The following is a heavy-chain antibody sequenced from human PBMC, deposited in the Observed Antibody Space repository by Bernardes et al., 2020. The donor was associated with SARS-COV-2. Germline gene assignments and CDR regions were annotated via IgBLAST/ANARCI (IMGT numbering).Heavy chain of an antibody. J-gene: IGHJ6*02. CDR1: GFTFSSYS. V-gene: IGHV3-21*01. CDR3: ARDREYYDFWSGYYSVYYYGMDV. D-gene: IGHD3-3*01. Sequence: VGSLRLSCAASGFTFSSYSMNWVRQAPGKGLEWVSSISSSSSYIYYADSVTGRFTISRDNAKKSLYLQMNSLRAEDTAVYYCARDREYYDFWSGYYSVYYYGMDVWGQGTTVTVSS. CDR2: ISSSSSYI.